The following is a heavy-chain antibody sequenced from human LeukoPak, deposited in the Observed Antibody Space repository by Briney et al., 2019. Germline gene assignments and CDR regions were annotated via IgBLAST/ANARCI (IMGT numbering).Heavy chain of an antibody. D-gene: IGHD3-9*01. J-gene: IGHJ4*02. Sequence: GGSLRLSCAASGFTFRTYAMSWVRQTPGKGLDWVSVTSGSGGSTYYADSVKGRFTISRDNSKNTLYLQMNSLRAEDTAVYYCAKDKVDGGYDILTGSYWGQGTLVTVSS. CDR1: GFTFRTYA. CDR2: TSGSGGST. CDR3: AKDKVDGGYDILTGSY. V-gene: IGHV3-23*01.